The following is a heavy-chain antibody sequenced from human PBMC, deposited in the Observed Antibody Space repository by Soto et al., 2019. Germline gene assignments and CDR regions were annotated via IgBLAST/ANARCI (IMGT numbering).Heavy chain of an antibody. D-gene: IGHD3-10*01. CDR2: ISYTGST. CDR1: GGSVSSGSYY. V-gene: IGHV4-61*01. Sequence: QVQLQESGPGLVKPSETLSLTCTVSGGSVSSGSYYWSWIRLPPGKGLEWIGYISYTGSTNYNPSLRSRLTISVDTSKNQFSLKLNSVTAADTAVYYCARVVYYGSGSYYSFDYWGQGALVTVSS. J-gene: IGHJ4*02. CDR3: ARVVYYGSGSYYSFDY.